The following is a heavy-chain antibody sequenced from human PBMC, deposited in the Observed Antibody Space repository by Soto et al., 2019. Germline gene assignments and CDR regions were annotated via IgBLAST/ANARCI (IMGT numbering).Heavy chain of an antibody. D-gene: IGHD6-19*01. CDR3: ARRYSSGFDY. CDR2: IYYSGST. Sequence: QVQLQEPGPGLVKPSETLSLTCTVSGGSISSYYWSWIRQPPGKGLEWIGYIYYSGSTNYNPSLKSRVTISVDTSKNQFSLKLSSVTAADTAVYYCARRYSSGFDYWGQGTLVTVSS. J-gene: IGHJ4*02. CDR1: GGSISSYY. V-gene: IGHV4-59*08.